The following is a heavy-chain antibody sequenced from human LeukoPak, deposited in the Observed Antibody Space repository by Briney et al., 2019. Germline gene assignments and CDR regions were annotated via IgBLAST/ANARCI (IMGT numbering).Heavy chain of an antibody. Sequence: GGSLRLSCAASGFTFSSYSMNWVRQAPGKGLEWVSSISSSSSYIYYADSVKGRFTTSRDNAKNSLYLQMNSLRAEDTAVYYCARGAYGTPPTFFDYWGQGTLATVSS. D-gene: IGHD2/OR15-2a*01. J-gene: IGHJ4*02. CDR2: ISSSSSYI. V-gene: IGHV3-21*01. CDR3: ARGAYGTPPTFFDY. CDR1: GFTFSSYS.